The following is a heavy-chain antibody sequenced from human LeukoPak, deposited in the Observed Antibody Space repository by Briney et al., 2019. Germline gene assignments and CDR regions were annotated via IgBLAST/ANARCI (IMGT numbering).Heavy chain of an antibody. CDR3: VRDPTNTSGRYAYFDY. CDR2: ISCYNGDT. V-gene: IGHV1-18*01. J-gene: IGHJ4*02. CDR1: GYTFNHHG. Sequence: ASVKVSCTASGYTFNHHGISWVRQAPGQGLEWMGWISCYNGDTHYAQKLQGRVTMSTDTSTSTAYMELTGLRSDVTAVYYCVRDPTNTSGRYAYFDYWGQGTLVTVSS. D-gene: IGHD6-19*01.